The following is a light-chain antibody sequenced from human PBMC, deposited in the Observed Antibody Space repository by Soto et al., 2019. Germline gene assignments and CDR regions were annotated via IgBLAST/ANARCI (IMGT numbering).Light chain of an antibody. J-gene: IGLJ1*01. V-gene: IGLV2-8*01. CDR2: EVN. CDR1: SSDVGGYNY. CDR3: SSYVGSSNV. Sequence: QSALTQPPSASGARGQSVAMSCTGTSSDVGGYNYVSWYQQHPGKAPKLMIYEVNKRPSGVPDRFSGSKSGNTASLTVSGLQAEDEADYYCSSYVGSSNVFGTGTKVTVL.